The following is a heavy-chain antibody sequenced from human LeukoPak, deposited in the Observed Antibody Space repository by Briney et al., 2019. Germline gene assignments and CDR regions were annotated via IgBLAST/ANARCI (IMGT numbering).Heavy chain of an antibody. CDR3: ARVVVGYCSSTSCSCVRHFDY. Sequence: GESLKISCKGSGYSFTSYWIGWVRQMPGKGLEWMGIIYPGDSDTRYSPSFQGQVTISADKSISTAYLQWSSLKASDTAMYYCARVVVGYCSSTSCSCVRHFDYWGQGTLVTVSS. J-gene: IGHJ4*02. CDR1: GYSFTSYW. D-gene: IGHD2-2*01. V-gene: IGHV5-51*01. CDR2: IYPGDSDT.